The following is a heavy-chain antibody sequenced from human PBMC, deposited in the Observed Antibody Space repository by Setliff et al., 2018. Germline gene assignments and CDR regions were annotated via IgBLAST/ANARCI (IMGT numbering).Heavy chain of an antibody. CDR3: AKVFPDYDSSGYYLDY. V-gene: IGHV3-23*01. J-gene: IGHJ4*02. CDR2: ISGSGGST. Sequence: GGSLRLSCAASGFTFSSYAMSWVRQAPGKGLEWVSAISGSGGSTYYADSVKGRFTISRDNSKHTLYLQMNSLRAEDTAVYYCAKVFPDYDSSGYYLDYWGQGTLVTVSS. D-gene: IGHD3-22*01. CDR1: GFTFSSYA.